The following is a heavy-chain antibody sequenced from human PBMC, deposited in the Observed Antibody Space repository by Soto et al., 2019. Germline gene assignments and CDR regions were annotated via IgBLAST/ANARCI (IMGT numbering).Heavy chain of an antibody. CDR2: ISYDGSNK. J-gene: IGHJ4*02. CDR3: ARDYYDSSGYFDY. Sequence: GGSLRLSCAASGFTFSSYAMHWVRQAPGKGLEWVAVISYDGSNKYYADSVKGRFTISRDNSKNTLYLQMNSLRAEDTAVYYCARDYYDSSGYFDYWGQGTLVTVSS. D-gene: IGHD3-22*01. CDR1: GFTFSSYA. V-gene: IGHV3-30-3*01.